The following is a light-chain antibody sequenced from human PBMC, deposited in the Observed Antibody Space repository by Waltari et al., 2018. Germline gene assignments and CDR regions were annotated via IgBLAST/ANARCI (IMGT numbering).Light chain of an antibody. CDR3: QQHYGVLWT. V-gene: IGKV4-1*01. CDR1: QSLLYSSTNKNY. J-gene: IGKJ1*01. Sequence: IVMTQSPDSLAVSLGERATINCKSSQSLLYSSTNKNYLAWYQQKPGQPPKLLIYWASTRESGVPDRFSGSGSGTDFTLTISTLQAEDVAVYYCQQHYGVLWTFGQGTKVEI. CDR2: WAS.